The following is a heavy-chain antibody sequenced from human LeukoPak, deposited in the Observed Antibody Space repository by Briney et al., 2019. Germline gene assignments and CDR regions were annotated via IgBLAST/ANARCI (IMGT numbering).Heavy chain of an antibody. CDR1: GFTFSDYY. V-gene: IGHV3-11*01. CDR2: ISSSGSTV. Sequence: PGGSLRLSCAASGFTFSDYYMSWIRQAPGKGLEWVSYISSSGSTVYYADSVKGRFTISRDNAKNSLYLQMNSLRAEDTAVYYCARDQSGYSRGPAAFDIWGQGTMVTVSS. D-gene: IGHD5-18*01. CDR3: ARDQSGYSRGPAAFDI. J-gene: IGHJ3*02.